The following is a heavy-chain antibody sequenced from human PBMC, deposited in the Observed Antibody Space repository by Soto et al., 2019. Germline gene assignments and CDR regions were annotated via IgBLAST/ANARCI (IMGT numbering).Heavy chain of an antibody. V-gene: IGHV3-7*05. CDR3: ARGPSGWYGAVTNWFDP. Sequence: GGSLRLSCAASGFTFSSYWMSWVRQAPGKGLEWVANIKQDGSEKYYVDSVKGRFTISRDNAKNSLYLQMNSLRAEDTAVYYCARGPSGWYGAVTNWFDPWGQGTLVTVSS. CDR1: GFTFSSYW. D-gene: IGHD6-19*01. J-gene: IGHJ5*02. CDR2: IKQDGSEK.